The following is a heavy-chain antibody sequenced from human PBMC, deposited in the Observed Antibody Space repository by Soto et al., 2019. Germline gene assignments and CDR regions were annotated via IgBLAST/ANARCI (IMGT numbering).Heavy chain of an antibody. CDR1: GGTFSSYT. J-gene: IGHJ2*01. D-gene: IGHD6-19*01. V-gene: IGHV1-69*08. CDR3: AREIDGRYISGWYPVKYFDL. Sequence: QVQLVQSGAEVKKPGSSVKVSCKASGGTFSSYTISWVRQAPGQGLEWMGRIIPILGIANDAQKFQGRVTSTADKSKSTAYMELSSLRSEDTDVYACAREIDGRYISGWYPVKYFDLWGRGTLVTVSS. CDR2: IIPILGIA.